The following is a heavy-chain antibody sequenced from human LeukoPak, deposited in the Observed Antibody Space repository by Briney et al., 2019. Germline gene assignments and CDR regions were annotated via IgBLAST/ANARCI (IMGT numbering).Heavy chain of an antibody. J-gene: IGHJ4*02. CDR3: VKDVTTGTLALDY. V-gene: IGHV3-33*06. D-gene: IGHD1-1*01. Sequence: GRSLRLSCARARFTFSSWGMHWVRQAPGKGLEWVAVIWSDGSYKYYADSVKGRFTISRDNSKNTLYLQTNSLRAEDTAMYYSVKDVTTGTLALDYWGQGNLVTVSS. CDR1: RFTFSSWG. CDR2: IWSDGSYK.